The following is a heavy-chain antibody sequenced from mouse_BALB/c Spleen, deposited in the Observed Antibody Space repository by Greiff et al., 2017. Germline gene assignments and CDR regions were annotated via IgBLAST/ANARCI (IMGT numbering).Heavy chain of an antibody. D-gene: IGHD2-4*01. CDR3: AREGAVYYDYDGAWFAY. J-gene: IGHJ3*01. Sequence: EVQLVESGAELVKPGASVKLSCTASGFNIKDTYMHWVKQRPEQGLEWIGRIDPANGNTKYDPKFQGKATITADTSSNTAYLQLSSLTSEDTAVYYCAREGAVYYDYDGAWFAYWGQGTLVTVSA. V-gene: IGHV14-3*02. CDR1: GFNIKDTY. CDR2: IDPANGNT.